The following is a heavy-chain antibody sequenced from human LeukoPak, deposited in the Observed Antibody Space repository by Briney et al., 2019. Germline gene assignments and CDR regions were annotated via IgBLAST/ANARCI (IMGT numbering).Heavy chain of an antibody. V-gene: IGHV3-7*01. D-gene: IGHD1/OR15-1a*01. CDR2: IKQDGSEK. J-gene: IGHJ4*02. Sequence: GSLRLSCAASGFTFSTYWMSWVRQAPGKGLEWVANIKQDGSEKYYVDSVKGRFTISRDNAKNSVYLQMNSLRAEDTAIYYCARASPQQAFLFDYWGQGTLVTVSS. CDR1: GFTFSTYW. CDR3: ARASPQQAFLFDY.